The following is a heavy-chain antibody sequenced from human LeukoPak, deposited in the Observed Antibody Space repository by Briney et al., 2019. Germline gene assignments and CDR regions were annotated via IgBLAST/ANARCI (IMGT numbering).Heavy chain of an antibody. CDR1: GGSISSSYYY. Sequence: PSETLSLTCTVSGGSISSSYYYWGWIRQPPGKGLEWIGYIHYSGSTNYNPSLKSRVTISVDTSKNQFSLKLNSVTAADTAVYYCARWLAFQQPPTGYLTFYYYYGMDVWGQGTTVTVSS. CDR2: IHYSGST. V-gene: IGHV4-61*05. CDR3: ARWLAFQQPPTGYLTFYYYYGMDV. J-gene: IGHJ6*02. D-gene: IGHD3-9*01.